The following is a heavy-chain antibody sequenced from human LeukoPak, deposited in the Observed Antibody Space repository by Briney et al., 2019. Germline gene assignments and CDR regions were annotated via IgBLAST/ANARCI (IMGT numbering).Heavy chain of an antibody. Sequence: ASVKVSCKASGYTFTSYDINWVRQATGQGLEWMGWMNPNSGNTGYAQKFQGRVTMTRNTSISTAYMELSSLRSEDTAVYYCARMQSGIAVAGDYGMDVWGQGTTVTVSS. V-gene: IGHV1-8*01. CDR2: MNPNSGNT. D-gene: IGHD6-19*01. CDR3: ARMQSGIAVAGDYGMDV. J-gene: IGHJ6*02. CDR1: GYTFTSYD.